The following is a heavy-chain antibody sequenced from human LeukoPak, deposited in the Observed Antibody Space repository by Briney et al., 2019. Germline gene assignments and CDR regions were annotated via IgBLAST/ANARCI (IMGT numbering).Heavy chain of an antibody. CDR3: ARDPVRLSGYDPFDY. Sequence: ASVKVSCKASGYTFTSYGISWVRQAPGQGLEWMGWTSAYNGNTNYAQKLQGRVTMTTDTSTSTAYMELRSLRSDDTAVYYCARDPVRLSGYDPFDYWGQGTLVTVSS. J-gene: IGHJ4*02. D-gene: IGHD5-12*01. V-gene: IGHV1-18*01. CDR1: GYTFTSYG. CDR2: TSAYNGNT.